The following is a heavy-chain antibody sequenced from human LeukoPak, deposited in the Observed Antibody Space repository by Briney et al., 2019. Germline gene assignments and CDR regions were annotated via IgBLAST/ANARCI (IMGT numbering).Heavy chain of an antibody. V-gene: IGHV3-33*08. CDR2: IWYDGSNK. D-gene: IGHD1-14*01. CDR3: ARDSTGEPDY. CDR1: GFTFSNAW. J-gene: IGHJ4*02. Sequence: PGGSLRLSCAASGFTFSNAWMSWVRQAPGKGLEWVAVIWYDGSNKYYADSVKGRFTISRDNSKNTLYLQMNSLRAEDTAVYYCARDSTGEPDYWGQGTLVTVSS.